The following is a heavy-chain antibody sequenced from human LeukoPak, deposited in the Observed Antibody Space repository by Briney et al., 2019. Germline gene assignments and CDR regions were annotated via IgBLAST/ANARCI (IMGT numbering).Heavy chain of an antibody. CDR3: ARDPGPIAVGFDY. CDR2: TYYRSKWYN. CDR1: GDSVSSNSAA. V-gene: IGHV6-1*01. J-gene: IGHJ4*02. Sequence: SQTLSLTCAISGDSVSSNSAAWNWIRQSPLRGLEWLGRTYYRSKWYNDYAVSVKSRITINPDTSKNQFSLQLNSVTPEDTAVYYCARDPGPIAVGFDYWGQGTLVTVSS. D-gene: IGHD6-19*01.